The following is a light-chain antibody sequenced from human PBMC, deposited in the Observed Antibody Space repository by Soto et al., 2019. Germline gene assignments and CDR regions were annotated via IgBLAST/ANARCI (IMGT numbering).Light chain of an antibody. CDR1: SGDVGAYNY. Sequence: QSVLTQPASVSGSPGQSITISCTGTSGDVGAYNYVSWYQQHPGKAPKLMIYAVSNRPSGVSNRFSGSKSGNTASLTISGLQAEDEADYYCSSYTRSSAPYVFGTGTKVTVL. J-gene: IGLJ1*01. V-gene: IGLV2-14*01. CDR3: SSYTRSSAPYV. CDR2: AVS.